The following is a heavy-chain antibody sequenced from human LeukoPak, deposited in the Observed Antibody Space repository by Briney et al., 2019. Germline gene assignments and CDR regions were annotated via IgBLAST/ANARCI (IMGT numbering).Heavy chain of an antibody. CDR1: GFTHNIHG. Sequence: QTGVPVTLPCSASGFTHNIHGMIWPPQAPGKALVECTVVSDSDHRTFYADSVKGRFFISTANSKNTVYLQMNSLRGEDKVIYYCAKDSYTLIRGVGSDDGFDVWGEGTMVTVS. J-gene: IGHJ3*01. V-gene: IGHV3-23*01. D-gene: IGHD3-10*01. CDR2: VSDSDHRT. CDR3: AKDSYTLIRGVGSDDGFDV.